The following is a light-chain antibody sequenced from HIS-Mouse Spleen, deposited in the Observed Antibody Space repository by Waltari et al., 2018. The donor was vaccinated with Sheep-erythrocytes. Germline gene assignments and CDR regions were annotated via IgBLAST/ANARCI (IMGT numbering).Light chain of an antibody. CDR1: QGIRND. J-gene: IGKJ2*01. V-gene: IGKV1-6*01. Sequence: AIQMTQSPSSLSASVGDRVTITCRASQGIRNDLGWYQQNPGKAPKLLIYAASSLHSGVPSRFSGSGSGTDFTLTISSLQPEDFATYYCLQDYNYPYTFGQGTKLEIK. CDR3: LQDYNYPYT. CDR2: AAS.